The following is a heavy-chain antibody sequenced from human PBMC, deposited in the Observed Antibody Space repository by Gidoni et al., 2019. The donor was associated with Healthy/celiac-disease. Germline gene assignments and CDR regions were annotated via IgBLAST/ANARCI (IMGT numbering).Heavy chain of an antibody. CDR3: ASLSEVTKGVDAFDI. Sequence: QVQLQQWGAGLLKPSETLSLTCAVYGGSFSGYYWSWIRQPPGKGLEWIGEINHSGSTNYNPSLKSRVTISVDTSKNQFSLKLSSVTAADKAVYYCASLSEVTKGVDAFDIWGQGTMVTVSS. D-gene: IGHD4-17*01. CDR2: INHSGST. CDR1: GGSFSGYY. V-gene: IGHV4-34*01. J-gene: IGHJ3*02.